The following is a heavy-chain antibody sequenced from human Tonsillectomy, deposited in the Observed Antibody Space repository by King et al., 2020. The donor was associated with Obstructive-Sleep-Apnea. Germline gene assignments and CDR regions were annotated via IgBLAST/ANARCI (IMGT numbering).Heavy chain of an antibody. D-gene: IGHD2-15*01. Sequence: EAQLVQSGGGLVQPGRSLRLSCAASGFTFDDYAMHWVRQAPGKGLEWVSGISWNSGSIGYADSVKGRCTISRDNAKNSLYLQMNSLRAEDTALYYCAKAECSGGSCYPYYYYGMDVWGQGTTVTVSS. J-gene: IGHJ6*02. CDR2: ISWNSGSI. CDR1: GFTFDDYA. V-gene: IGHV3-9*01. CDR3: AKAECSGGSCYPYYYYGMDV.